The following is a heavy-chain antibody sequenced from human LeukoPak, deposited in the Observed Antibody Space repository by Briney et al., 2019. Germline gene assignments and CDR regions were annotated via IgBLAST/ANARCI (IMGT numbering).Heavy chain of an antibody. CDR3: VRGLGSYQFDY. V-gene: IGHV3-74*01. J-gene: IGHJ4*02. CDR1: GFTFSIYW. CDR2: LNGDENTI. Sequence: GSLRLSCAASGFTFSIYWMHWVRQAPGKGLVWVSHLNGDENTITYADSVKGRFTISRDNAKNTLYLQMNSLRAEDTAVYYCVRGLGSYQFDYWGQGTLVTVAS. D-gene: IGHD2-2*01.